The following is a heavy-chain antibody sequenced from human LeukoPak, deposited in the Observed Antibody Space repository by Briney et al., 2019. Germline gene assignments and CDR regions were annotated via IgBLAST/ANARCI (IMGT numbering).Heavy chain of an antibody. CDR3: ARDDVRGFL. CDR2: IFYSGTT. Sequence: SETLSLTCTVSGGSISSSSDYRGWNRQPPGRGLEWIGSIFYSGTTYYNPSLKSRVTTSVDTSRNHFSLKLTSVTAADTAVYYCARDDVRGFLWGQGTLVTVSS. D-gene: IGHD2/OR15-2a*01. J-gene: IGHJ4*02. CDR1: GGSISSSSDY. V-gene: IGHV4-39*02.